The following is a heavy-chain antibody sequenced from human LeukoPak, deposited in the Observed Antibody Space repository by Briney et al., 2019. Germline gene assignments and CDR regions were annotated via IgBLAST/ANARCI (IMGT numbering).Heavy chain of an antibody. CDR3: ARYDSSGYYLGFDY. Sequence: SETLSLTCAVYGGSFSGYYWSWIRQPPGKGLEWIGEINHSGSTNYNPSLKSRVTISVDTSKNQFSLKLSSVTAADTAVYYCARYDSSGYYLGFDYGGQGPLVTVSS. D-gene: IGHD3-22*01. CDR2: INHSGST. CDR1: GGSFSGYY. J-gene: IGHJ4*02. V-gene: IGHV4-34*01.